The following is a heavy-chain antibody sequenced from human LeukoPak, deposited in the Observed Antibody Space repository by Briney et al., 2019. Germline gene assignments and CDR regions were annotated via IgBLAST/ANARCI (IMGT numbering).Heavy chain of an antibody. CDR1: GDSVSSGY. D-gene: IGHD4-23*01. V-gene: IGHV4-59*05. Sequence: SETLSLICNVSGDSVSSGYWSWIRQSPGKGLEWIGSIYYSGSTYYNPSLKSRVTISVDTSKNQFSLKLSSVTAADTAVYYCASPSTGYGGAYYFDYWGQGTLVTVSS. CDR3: ASPSTGYGGAYYFDY. CDR2: IYYSGST. J-gene: IGHJ4*02.